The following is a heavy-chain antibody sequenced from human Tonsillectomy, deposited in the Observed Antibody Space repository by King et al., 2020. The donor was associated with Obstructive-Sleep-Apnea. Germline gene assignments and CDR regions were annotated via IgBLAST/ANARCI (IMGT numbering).Heavy chain of an antibody. CDR3: ARAKGDFYYSYYYGTDV. J-gene: IGHJ6*04. V-gene: IGHV3-48*04. CDR1: GFTFSSYT. D-gene: IGHD3-10*01. CDR2: ISSSSSTI. Sequence: VQLVESGGGLVQPGGSLRLSCAASGFTFSSYTMNWVRQAPGKGLEWVSYISSSSSTIYYADSGKGRFTISRDNAKNSLYLQMNSLRAEDTAVYYCARAKGDFYYSYYYGTDVWGKGTTATVSS.